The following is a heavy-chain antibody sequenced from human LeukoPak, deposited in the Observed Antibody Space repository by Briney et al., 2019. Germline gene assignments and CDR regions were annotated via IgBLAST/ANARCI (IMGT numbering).Heavy chain of an antibody. D-gene: IGHD4-11*01. CDR1: GFTFSSYW. Sequence: GGSLRLSCAASGFTFSSYWMHWVRQAPGKGLVWVSRINSYGGNTFYADSVKGRFTISRDNAKNTLYLQMNSLRAEDTALYYCAKDMGVYSNYGLDYFDYWGQGTLVTVSS. CDR2: INSYGGNT. CDR3: AKDMGVYSNYGLDYFDY. V-gene: IGHV3-74*01. J-gene: IGHJ4*02.